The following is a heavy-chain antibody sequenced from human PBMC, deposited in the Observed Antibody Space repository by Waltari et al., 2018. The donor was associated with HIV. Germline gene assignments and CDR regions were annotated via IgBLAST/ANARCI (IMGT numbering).Heavy chain of an antibody. CDR3: ARQITIFGVDKGGWFDP. CDR2: TIPIPNIA. V-gene: IGHV1-69*02. J-gene: IGHJ5*02. D-gene: IGHD3-3*01. Sequence: QVQLVQSGAYVKKPGSSVKVSCKASGGTFSSYTISWVRQAPGQGLEWMGRTIPIPNIANSAQKFQGRVTITADKSTTTAYMELSSLRSEDTAVYYCARQITIFGVDKGGWFDPWGQGTLVTVSS. CDR1: GGTFSSYT.